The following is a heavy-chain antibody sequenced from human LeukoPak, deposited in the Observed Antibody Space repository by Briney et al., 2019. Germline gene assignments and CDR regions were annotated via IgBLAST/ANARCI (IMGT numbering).Heavy chain of an antibody. CDR1: GGPLSSFY. D-gene: IGHD3-10*01. J-gene: IGHJ3*02. V-gene: IGHV4-59*01. Sequence: PSESLSLTCTVSGGPLSSFYWGWIRQPPGRGLEWFGYVYSSGTTNYNLSRKSRVTISIDTSKSQFYLKVTSVTAADTAVYYCAASGSVERGTFHIWGQGTVVTVSS. CDR2: VYSSGTT. CDR3: AASGSVERGTFHI.